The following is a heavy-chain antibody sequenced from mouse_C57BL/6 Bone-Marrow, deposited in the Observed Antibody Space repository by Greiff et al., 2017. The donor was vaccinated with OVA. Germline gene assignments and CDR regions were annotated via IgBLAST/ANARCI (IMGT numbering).Heavy chain of an antibody. D-gene: IGHD1-1*01. V-gene: IGHV14-4*01. J-gene: IGHJ4*01. CDR1: GFTIKDDY. Sequence: EVQLQQSGAELVRPGASVKLSCTASGFTIKDDYMHWVKQRPEQGLEWIGWIDPENGDTEYASKFQGKATITADTSSNTAYLQLSSLTSEDTAVYYCTTNYGDAMDYWGQGTSVTVAS. CDR3: TTNYGDAMDY. CDR2: IDPENGDT.